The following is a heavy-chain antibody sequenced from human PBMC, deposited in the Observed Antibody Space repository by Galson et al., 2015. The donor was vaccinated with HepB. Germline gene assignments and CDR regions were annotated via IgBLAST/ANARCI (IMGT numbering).Heavy chain of an antibody. CDR1: GYTFTSYG. CDR3: ARDGGYCSSTSCRESDY. V-gene: IGHV1-18*04. CDR2: ISAYNGNT. J-gene: IGHJ4*02. D-gene: IGHD2-2*01. Sequence: SVKVSCKASGYTFTSYGISWVRQAPGQGLEWMGWISAYNGNTNYAQKLQGRVTMTTDTSTSTAYMELRSLRSDDTAVYYCARDGGYCSSTSCRESDYWGQGTLVTVSS.